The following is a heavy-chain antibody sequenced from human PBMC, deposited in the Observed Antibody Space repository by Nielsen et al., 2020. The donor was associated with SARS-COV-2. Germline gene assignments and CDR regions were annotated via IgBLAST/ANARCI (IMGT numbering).Heavy chain of an antibody. D-gene: IGHD3-22*01. Sequence: WVRQAPGQGLEWMGWISAYNGNTNYAQKLQGRVTMTTDTSTSTAYMELRSLRSDDTAVYYCARHYYYDSSGYYSHILGYYYGMDVWGQGTTVTVSS. CDR2: ISAYNGNT. J-gene: IGHJ6*02. V-gene: IGHV1-18*01. CDR3: ARHYYYDSSGYYSHILGYYYGMDV.